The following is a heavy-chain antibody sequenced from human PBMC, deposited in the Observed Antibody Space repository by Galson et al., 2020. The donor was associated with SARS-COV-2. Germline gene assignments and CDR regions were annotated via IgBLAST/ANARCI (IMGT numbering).Heavy chain of an antibody. CDR2: ISYEARKK. CDR3: AKFRDCFDFRSGYYSRYS. J-gene: IGHJ6*02. V-gene: IGHV3-30*18. D-gene: IGHD3-3*01. CDR1: GFSFNNFG. Sequence: GGSLRLSCVASGFSFNNFGMHWVRQAPGKGLEWVALISYEARKKYYVDSVKGRFTIPRDSSKTTLYLLMNSQRAEDTAVYYCAKFRDCFDFRSGYYSRYSWGQGTTVTVSS.